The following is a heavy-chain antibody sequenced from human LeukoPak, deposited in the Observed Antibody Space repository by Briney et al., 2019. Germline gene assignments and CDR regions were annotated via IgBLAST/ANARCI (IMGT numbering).Heavy chain of an antibody. D-gene: IGHD3-10*01. J-gene: IGHJ4*02. CDR2: ISGSGGST. Sequence: GGSLRLSCAASGFTFSSYAMSWVRQAPGKGLEWVSAISGSGGSTYYGDSVEGRCTTSRDNSKNTLYLQMNSLRAEDTAVYYCAKDLWFGELMMSPFDYWGQGTLVTVSS. CDR1: GFTFSSYA. V-gene: IGHV3-23*01. CDR3: AKDLWFGELMMSPFDY.